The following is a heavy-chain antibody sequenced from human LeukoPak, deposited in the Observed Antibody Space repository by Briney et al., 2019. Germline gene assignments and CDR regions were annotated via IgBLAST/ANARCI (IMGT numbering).Heavy chain of an antibody. CDR3: ARGSTIFGVVRETPIDY. J-gene: IGHJ4*02. V-gene: IGHV3-30*04. CDR1: GFTFSSYA. Sequence: GGSLRLSCAASGFTFSSYAMHWVRQAPGKGLEWVAVISYDGSNKYYADSVKGRFTISRDNSKNTLYLQMNSLRAEDTAVYYCARGSTIFGVVRETPIDYWGQGTLVTVSS. D-gene: IGHD3-3*01. CDR2: ISYDGSNK.